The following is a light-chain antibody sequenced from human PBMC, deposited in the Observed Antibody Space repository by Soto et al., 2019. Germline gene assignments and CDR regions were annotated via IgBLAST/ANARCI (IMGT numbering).Light chain of an antibody. Sequence: QSALTQPASVSGSPGQSITISCTGTRSDVGGYNYVSWYQQHPGKAPKLMIYEVSNRPSGVSNRFSGSKSGNTASLTISGLQAEDEADYYCSSYTSSSTLDVFGTGTKLTAL. CDR1: RSDVGGYNY. CDR2: EVS. V-gene: IGLV2-14*01. CDR3: SSYTSSSTLDV. J-gene: IGLJ1*01.